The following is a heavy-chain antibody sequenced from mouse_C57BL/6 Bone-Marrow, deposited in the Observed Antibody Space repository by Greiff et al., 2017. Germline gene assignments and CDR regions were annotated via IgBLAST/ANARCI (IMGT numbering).Heavy chain of an antibody. J-gene: IGHJ2*01. CDR2: IYPRSGNT. CDR1: GYTFTSYG. V-gene: IGHV1-81*01. Sequence: QVQLQQSGAELARPGASVKLSCKASGYTFTSYGISWVKQRTGQGLEWIGEIYPRSGNTYYNEKFKGKATLSADKSSSTAYMELRSLTSEDSAVYFFARRGRPYDGFDFDYWGQGTTLTVSS. D-gene: IGHD2-3*01. CDR3: ARRGRPYDGFDFDY.